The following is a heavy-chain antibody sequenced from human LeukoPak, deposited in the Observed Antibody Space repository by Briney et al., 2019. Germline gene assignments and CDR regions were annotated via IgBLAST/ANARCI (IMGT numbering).Heavy chain of an antibody. Sequence: GGSLRLSCAASGFTFISYDMSWVRQAPGKGMEWVAAISGSGGSTYYTDSVKGRFTISRDNSKNTLYLQMTSLRTEDTALYYCTKGSNTWPSLFDYWGQGTLVTVSS. CDR1: GFTFISYD. J-gene: IGHJ4*02. CDR2: ISGSGGST. V-gene: IGHV3-23*01. CDR3: TKGSNTWPSLFDY. D-gene: IGHD2-2*02.